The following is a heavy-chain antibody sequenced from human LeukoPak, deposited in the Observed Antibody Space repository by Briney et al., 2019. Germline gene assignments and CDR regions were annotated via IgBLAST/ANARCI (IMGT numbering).Heavy chain of an antibody. CDR3: ARAVSGRFDY. J-gene: IGHJ4*02. Sequence: SETLSLTCAVYGGSFSGYYWSWIRQPPGKGLEWIGEINHSGSTNYNPSLKSRVTISVDTSKNQFSLKLSSVTAADTAVYYCARAVSGRFDYWGQGTLVTVSS. D-gene: IGHD6-19*01. CDR2: INHSGST. V-gene: IGHV4-34*01. CDR1: GGSFSGYY.